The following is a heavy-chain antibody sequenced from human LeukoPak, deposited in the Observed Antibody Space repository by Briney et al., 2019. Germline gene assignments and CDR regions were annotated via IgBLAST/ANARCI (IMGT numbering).Heavy chain of an antibody. CDR2: IIPILGIA. J-gene: IGHJ4*02. CDR3: ATGDSSGYYY. CDR1: GGTFSSYA. D-gene: IGHD3-22*01. V-gene: IGHV1-69*04. Sequence: SVKVSCKASGGTFSSYAISWVRQAPGQGLEWMGRIIPILGIANYAQKFQGRVTITADKSTSTAYMELSSLRSEDTAVYYCATGDSSGYYYWSQGTLVTVSS.